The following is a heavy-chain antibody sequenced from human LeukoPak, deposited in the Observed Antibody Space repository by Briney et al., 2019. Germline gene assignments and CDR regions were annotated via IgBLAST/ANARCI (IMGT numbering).Heavy chain of an antibody. Sequence: ASVKVSCKASGYTFTSYAMNWVRQAPGQGLEWMGWINTNTGNPTYAQGFTGRFVFSLDTSVSTAYLQIGSLKAEDTAVYYCARGTPPSAQLWPYYFDYWGQGTLVTVSS. CDR2: INTNTGNP. V-gene: IGHV7-4-1*01. CDR3: ARGTPPSAQLWPYYFDY. CDR1: GYTFTSYA. D-gene: IGHD5-18*01. J-gene: IGHJ4*02.